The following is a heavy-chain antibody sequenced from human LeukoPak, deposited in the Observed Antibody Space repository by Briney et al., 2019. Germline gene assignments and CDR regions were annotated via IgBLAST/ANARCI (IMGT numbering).Heavy chain of an antibody. CDR3: AKDHSLYYYYGMDV. CDR1: GFTFSSYG. J-gene: IGHJ6*02. V-gene: IGHV3-30*18. CDR2: ISYDGSNK. Sequence: GRSLRLSCAASGFTFSSYGMHWVRQAPGKGLEGVAVISYDGSNKYYADSVKGRFTISRDNSKNTLYLQMNSLRAEDTAVYYCAKDHSLYYYYGMDVWGQGTTVTVSS.